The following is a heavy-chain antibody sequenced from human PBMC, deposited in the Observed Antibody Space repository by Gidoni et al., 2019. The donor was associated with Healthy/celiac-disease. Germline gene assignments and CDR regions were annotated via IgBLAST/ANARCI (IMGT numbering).Heavy chain of an antibody. V-gene: IGHV3-30*18. CDR3: AKDYWERGYSSFDY. Sequence: QAPGKGLEWVAVISYDGSNKYYADSVKGRFTISRDNSKNTLYLQMNSLRAEDTAVYYCAKDYWERGYSSFDYWGQGTLVTVSS. J-gene: IGHJ4*02. D-gene: IGHD5-18*01. CDR2: ISYDGSNK.